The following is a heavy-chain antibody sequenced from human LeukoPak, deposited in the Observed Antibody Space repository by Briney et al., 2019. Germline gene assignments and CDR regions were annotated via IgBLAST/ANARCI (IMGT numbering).Heavy chain of an antibody. J-gene: IGHJ5*02. Sequence: ASVKVSCKTSGYRFTNYGVNWVRQAPGQGLEWMGWTSAYNGDTKYGQKFQARLTMTTDTSTSTAYMDVRSLRSEDTAVYYCARDLLQWQTNNWLAPWGQGTLVTVSS. CDR2: TSAYNGDT. CDR1: GYRFTNYG. CDR3: ARDLLQWQTNNWLAP. V-gene: IGHV1-18*01. D-gene: IGHD6-19*01.